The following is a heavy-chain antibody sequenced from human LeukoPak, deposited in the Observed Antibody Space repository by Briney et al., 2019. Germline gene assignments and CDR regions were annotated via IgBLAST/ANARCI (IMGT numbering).Heavy chain of an antibody. CDR3: ARDFRYNSGHRSFDY. J-gene: IGHJ4*02. V-gene: IGHV1-8*01. D-gene: IGHD6-19*01. CDR1: GYTFTSYD. CDR2: MNPNSGNT. Sequence: ASVKVSCKASGYTFTSYDINWVRQATGQGLEWMGWMNPNSGNTGYAQKFQGRVTIIADKSTSTVYMELNSLRSEDTAVYYCARDFRYNSGHRSFDYWGQGTLVTVSS.